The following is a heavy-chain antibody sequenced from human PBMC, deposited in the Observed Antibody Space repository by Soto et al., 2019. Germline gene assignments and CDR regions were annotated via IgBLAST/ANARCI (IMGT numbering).Heavy chain of an antibody. CDR3: ARGTPKPTDYYCMDV. Sequence: PSETLSLTCAVYGGSFSGYYWSWIRQPPGKGLEWIGEINHSGSTNYNPSLKSRVTISVDTSKNQFSLKLSSVTAADTAVYYCARGTPKPTDYYCMDVWGKGTTVTVSS. CDR1: GGSFSGYY. J-gene: IGHJ6*03. V-gene: IGHV4-34*01. CDR2: INHSGST.